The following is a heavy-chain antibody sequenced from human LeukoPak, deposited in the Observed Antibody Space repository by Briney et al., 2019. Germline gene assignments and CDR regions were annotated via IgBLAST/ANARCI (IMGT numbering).Heavy chain of an antibody. J-gene: IGHJ4*02. CDR2: INPNSGDT. D-gene: IGHD3-16*02. CDR3: ATGIYPNYYFDF. V-gene: IGHV1-2*02. Sequence: ASVKVSCKASGYTFTGYYMHWVRQAPGQGLEWMGWINPNSGDTNYAQKFQGRVTMTRDTSISTAYMELSRLRSDDTAVFYCATGIYPNYYFDFRGQGTLVTVSS. CDR1: GYTFTGYY.